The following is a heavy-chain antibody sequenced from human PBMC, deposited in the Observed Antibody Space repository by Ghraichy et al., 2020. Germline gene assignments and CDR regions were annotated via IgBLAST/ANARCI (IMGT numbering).Heavy chain of an antibody. V-gene: IGHV1-45*01. CDR1: GYTFTYRY. J-gene: IGHJ1*01. Sequence: SVKVSCKASGYTFTYRYLHWVRQAPGQALEWMGWITPFNGNTNYAQKFQDRVTITRDRSMSTAYMELSSLRSEDTAMYYCARGALSQNPDFQHWGQGTLVTVSS. D-gene: IGHD3-9*01. CDR3: ARGALSQNPDFQH. CDR2: ITPFNGNT.